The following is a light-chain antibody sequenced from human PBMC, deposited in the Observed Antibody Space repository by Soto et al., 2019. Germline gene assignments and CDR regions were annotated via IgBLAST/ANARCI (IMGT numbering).Light chain of an antibody. J-gene: IGLJ2*01. Sequence: QSVLTQPPSVSGAPGRRVTIPCTGTSSNIGAGFDVHWYQHLPGTAPKLLIYGNNHRPSGVPDRFSGSKSGTSASLAITGLQAEDEADYSCQSFDTSLGRSVFGGGTKLTVL. CDR2: GNN. CDR3: QSFDTSLGRSV. CDR1: SSNIGAGFD. V-gene: IGLV1-40*01.